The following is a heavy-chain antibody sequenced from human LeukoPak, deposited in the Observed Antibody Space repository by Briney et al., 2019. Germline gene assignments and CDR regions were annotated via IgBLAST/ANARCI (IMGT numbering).Heavy chain of an antibody. CDR3: ARDAVSGDAFDI. Sequence: GGSLRLSCAASGFTVSSNYMSWVRQAPGKGLEWVSVIYSGGSTYYADSVRGRFTISRDNSKNTLYLQMNSLRAEDTAVYYCARDAVSGDAFDIWGQGTMVTVST. J-gene: IGHJ3*02. V-gene: IGHV3-53*01. CDR1: GFTVSSNY. CDR2: IYSGGST. D-gene: IGHD3-22*01.